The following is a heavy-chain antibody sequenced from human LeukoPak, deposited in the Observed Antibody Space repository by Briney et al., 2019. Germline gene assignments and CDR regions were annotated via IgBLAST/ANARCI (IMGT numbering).Heavy chain of an antibody. J-gene: IGHJ4*02. CDR1: GGTFSSYA. CDR2: IIPILGIA. D-gene: IGHD3-22*01. V-gene: IGHV1-69*04. Sequence: GASVKVSCKASGGTFSSYAISWVRQAPGQGLEWMGRIIPILGIANYAQKFQGRVTITADKSTSTAYMELSSLRSEDTAVYYCAREGYYDSSGYSLDDYWGQGTLVTVSS. CDR3: AREGYYDSSGYSLDDY.